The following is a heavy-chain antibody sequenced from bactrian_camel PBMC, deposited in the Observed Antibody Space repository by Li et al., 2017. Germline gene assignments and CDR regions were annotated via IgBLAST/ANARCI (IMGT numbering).Heavy chain of an antibody. V-gene: IGHV3S67*01. CDR3: AEGRGSRGEHCYSLNY. CDR1: GGPKLTFC. Sequence: VQLVESGGGSVQSGRSLILSCKVTGGPKLTFCMGWFRQAPGKEREGVAIIGSSGSTGYADSVRGRFTISQDSARNMFYLRMNNLQPDDTATYYCAEGRGSRGEHCYSLNYWGQGTQVTVS. D-gene: IGHD6*01. CDR2: IGSSGST. J-gene: IGHJ4*01.